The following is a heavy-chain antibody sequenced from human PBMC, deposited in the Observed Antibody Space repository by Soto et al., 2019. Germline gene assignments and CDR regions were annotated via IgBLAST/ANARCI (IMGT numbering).Heavy chain of an antibody. CDR1: GGTFSSYT. CDR2: IIPILGIA. Sequence: ASVKVSCKASGGTFSSYTISWVRQAPGQGLEWMGRIIPILGIANYAQKFQGRVTITADKSTSTAYMELSSLRSEDTAVYYCARWAGYSYGSPDWFDPWGQGTLVTVSS. J-gene: IGHJ5*02. V-gene: IGHV1-69*02. CDR3: ARWAGYSYGSPDWFDP. D-gene: IGHD5-18*01.